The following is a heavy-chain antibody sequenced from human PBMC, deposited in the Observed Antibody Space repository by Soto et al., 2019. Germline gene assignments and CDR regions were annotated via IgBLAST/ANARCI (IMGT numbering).Heavy chain of an antibody. CDR2: ISYDGSNK. V-gene: IGHV3-30-3*01. CDR1: GFTFSSYA. CDR3: ARGGYYSNYYPLGDYYYYGMDV. J-gene: IGHJ6*02. D-gene: IGHD4-4*01. Sequence: GGSLRLSCAASGFTFSSYAMHWVRQAPGKGLEWVAVISYDGSNKYYADSVKGRFTISRDNSKNTLYLQMNGLRAEDTAVYYCARGGYYSNYYPLGDYYYYGMDVWGQGTTVTVSS.